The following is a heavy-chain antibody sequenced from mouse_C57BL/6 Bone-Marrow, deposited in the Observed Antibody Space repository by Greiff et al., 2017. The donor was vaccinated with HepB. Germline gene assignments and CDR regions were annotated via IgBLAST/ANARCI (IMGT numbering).Heavy chain of an antibody. V-gene: IGHV1-81*01. CDR2: IYPRSGNT. J-gene: IGHJ2*01. CDR1: GYTFTSYG. CDR3: ARGDYYGSLDY. D-gene: IGHD1-1*01. Sequence: QVQLQQSGAELARPGASVKLSCKASGYTFTSYGISWVKQRTGQGLEWIGEIYPRSGNTYYNEKFKGKATLTADKSSSTAYMELRSLTSEGSAVCFCARGDYYGSLDYWGQGTTLTVSS.